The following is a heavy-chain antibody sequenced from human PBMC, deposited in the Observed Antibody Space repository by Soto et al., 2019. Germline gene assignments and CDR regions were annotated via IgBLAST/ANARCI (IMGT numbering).Heavy chain of an antibody. Sequence: PSETLSLTCTVSGGSISSYYWSWIRQPPGKGLEWIGYIYYSGSTNYNPSLKSRVTISVDTSKNQFYLKLSSVTAADTAVYYCARGGYDILTGYYSSAEYFQHWGQGTLVTVSS. V-gene: IGHV4-59*01. CDR2: IYYSGST. CDR3: ARGGYDILTGYYSSAEYFQH. D-gene: IGHD3-9*01. J-gene: IGHJ1*01. CDR1: GGSISSYY.